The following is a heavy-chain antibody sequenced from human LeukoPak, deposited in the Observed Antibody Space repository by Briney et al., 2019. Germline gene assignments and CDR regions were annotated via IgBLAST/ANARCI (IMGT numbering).Heavy chain of an antibody. CDR3: AVCQWLVSNWFDP. CDR1: GGSISSGDYY. Sequence: SQTLSLTCTVSGGSISSGDYYWSWIRQPPGKGLEWIGYIYYSGSTYYNPSLKSRVTISVDTSKNQFSLKLSSVTAADTAVYYCAVCQWLVSNWFDPWGQGTLVTVSS. D-gene: IGHD6-19*01. CDR2: IYYSGST. J-gene: IGHJ5*02. V-gene: IGHV4-30-4*01.